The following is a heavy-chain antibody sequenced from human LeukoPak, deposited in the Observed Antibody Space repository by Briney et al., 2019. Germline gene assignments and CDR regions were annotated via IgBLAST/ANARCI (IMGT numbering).Heavy chain of an antibody. CDR2: IYYSGST. CDR1: GGSISSSSYY. D-gene: IGHD3-22*01. V-gene: IGHV4-39*07. J-gene: IGHJ4*02. Sequence: PSETLSLTCTVSGGSISSSSYYWGWIRQPPGKGLEWIGSIYYSGSTYYNPSLKSRVTISVDTSKNQFSLKLSSVTAADTAVYYCARDPEGYYYDSSGYYGALDYWGQGTLVTVSS. CDR3: ARDPEGYYYDSSGYYGALDY.